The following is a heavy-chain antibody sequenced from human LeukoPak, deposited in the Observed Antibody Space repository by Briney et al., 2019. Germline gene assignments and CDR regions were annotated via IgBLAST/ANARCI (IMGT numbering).Heavy chain of an antibody. CDR3: AISLSRFLEWPNPPHC. CDR2: SYPSGRT. CDR1: GGSISSGSYY. V-gene: IGHV4-61*09. J-gene: IGHJ4*02. Sequence: SQTLSLTCTVSGGSISSGSYYLSWIRQSAGKGLEWIGHSYPSGRTNYNPSLQSRVTISVDTSENQFSLKLSSVTAADTAVYYCAISLSRFLEWPNPPHCWGQGTLVTVSS. D-gene: IGHD3-3*01.